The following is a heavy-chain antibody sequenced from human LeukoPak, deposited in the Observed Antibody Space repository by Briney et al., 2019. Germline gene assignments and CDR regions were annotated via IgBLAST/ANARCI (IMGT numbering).Heavy chain of an antibody. V-gene: IGHV4-59*01. J-gene: IGHJ6*02. CDR1: GGSFSSYY. CDR2: IYYSGST. D-gene: IGHD6-19*01. Sequence: SETLSLTCTVSGGSFSSYYWSWIRQPPGKGLEWIGYIYYSGSTNYNPSLKSRVTISVDTSKNQFSLKLSSVTAADTAVYYCARQRRYSSGWNYYYYYGMDVWGQGTTVTVSS. CDR3: ARQRRYSSGWNYYYYYGMDV.